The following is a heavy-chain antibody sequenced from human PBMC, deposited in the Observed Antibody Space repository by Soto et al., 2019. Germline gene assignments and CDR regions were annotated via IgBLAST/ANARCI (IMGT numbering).Heavy chain of an antibody. D-gene: IGHD2-15*01. Sequence: EVQLLESGGGLVQPGGSLRLSCAASGFTFSSYAMSWVRQAPGKGLEWVSAISGSGGSTYYADSAKGRFTISRDNSKNTLYLQMNSLRAEDTAVYYCAKDLDIVVVVAATGFDYWGQGTLVTVSS. CDR3: AKDLDIVVVVAATGFDY. CDR1: GFTFSSYA. J-gene: IGHJ4*02. V-gene: IGHV3-23*01. CDR2: ISGSGGST.